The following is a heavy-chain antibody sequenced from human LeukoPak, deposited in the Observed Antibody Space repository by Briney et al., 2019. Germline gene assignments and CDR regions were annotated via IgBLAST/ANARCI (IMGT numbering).Heavy chain of an antibody. J-gene: IGHJ5*02. CDR3: ARQVEVVNYVFSWFDP. Sequence: GESLQISCQGSGYSFTSYWISWVRQMPGKGLEWMGIIYPGDSDTRYSPSFQGQVTISADKSISTAYLQWSSLKASDTAMYYCARQVEVVNYVFSWFDPWGQGTLVTVSS. V-gene: IGHV5-51*01. CDR1: GYSFTSYW. D-gene: IGHD1-7*01. CDR2: IYPGDSDT.